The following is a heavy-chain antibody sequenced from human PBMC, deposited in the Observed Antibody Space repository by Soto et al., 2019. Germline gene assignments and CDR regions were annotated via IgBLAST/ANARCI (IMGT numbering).Heavy chain of an antibody. J-gene: IGHJ5*02. CDR2: IDPSDSYT. V-gene: IGHV5-10-1*01. D-gene: IGHD3-16*01. Sequence: GESLKISCKGSGYSFTSYWISWVRQMPGKGLEWMGKIDPSDSYTNYSPSFQGHVTISADKSITTAYLQWSSLKASDSAMYYCVRLGGSERPHGPWGQGTLVTVSS. CDR3: VRLGGSERPHGP. CDR1: GYSFTSYW.